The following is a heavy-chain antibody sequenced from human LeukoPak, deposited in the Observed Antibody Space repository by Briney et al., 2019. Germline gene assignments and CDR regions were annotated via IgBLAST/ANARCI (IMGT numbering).Heavy chain of an antibody. CDR2: INHSGST. J-gene: IGHJ4*02. CDR3: ASYSYYYDSRGYFDY. D-gene: IGHD3-22*01. Sequence: ASETLSLTCAVYGGSFSGYYWSWIRQPPGKGLEWIGEINHSGSTNYNPSLKSRVTISVDTSKNQFSLKLSSVTAADTAVYYCASYSYYYDSRGYFDYWGQGTLVTVSS. CDR1: GGSFSGYY. V-gene: IGHV4-34*01.